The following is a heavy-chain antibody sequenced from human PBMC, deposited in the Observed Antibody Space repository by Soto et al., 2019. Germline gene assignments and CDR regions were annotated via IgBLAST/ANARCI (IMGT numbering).Heavy chain of an antibody. CDR2: ISYSGRT. CDR1: GGSISSSSYY. V-gene: IGHV4-39*01. D-gene: IGHD3-10*01. J-gene: IGHJ4*02. Sequence: QLQLQESGPGLVKPSETLSLTCTVSGGSISSSSYYWGWIRQPPGKGLEWIGSISYSGRTYYKPALKDRVTVSVHSSKTQFSLTLSSVTAADTVVYYCASLLLYDSGSRVYFDSWGQGTLVTVSS. CDR3: ASLLLYDSGSRVYFDS.